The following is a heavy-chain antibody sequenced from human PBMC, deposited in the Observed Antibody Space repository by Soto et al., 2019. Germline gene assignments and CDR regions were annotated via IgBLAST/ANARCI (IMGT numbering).Heavy chain of an antibody. J-gene: IGHJ4*02. V-gene: IGHV3-30*18. D-gene: IGHD3-9*01. CDR2: ISYDGSNK. CDR3: AKSGVLRYFDWLFIDY. Sequence: QVQLVESGGGVVQPGRSLRLSCAASGFTFSSYGMHWVRQAPGKGLEWVAVISYDGSNKYYADSVKGRFTISRDNSKNTLYLQMNSLRAEDTAVYYCAKSGVLRYFDWLFIDYWGQGTLVTVSS. CDR1: GFTFSSYG.